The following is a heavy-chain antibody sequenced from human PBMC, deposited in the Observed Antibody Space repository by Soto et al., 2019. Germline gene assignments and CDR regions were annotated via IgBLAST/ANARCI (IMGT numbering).Heavy chain of an antibody. CDR2: LLRPGRST. CDR3: AKDAIANDGIWLMDS. CDR1: GFLFSDYA. J-gene: IGHJ5*02. V-gene: IGHV3-23*01. Sequence: GSLIHSCAASGFLFSDYAMTWARQAPGKELEWVSGLLRPGRSTYYADSVKGRFTISGDTSANTVYLQMDSLRAEDTAVYYCAKDAIANDGIWLMDSWGQGTVVTVSS. D-gene: IGHD3-16*01.